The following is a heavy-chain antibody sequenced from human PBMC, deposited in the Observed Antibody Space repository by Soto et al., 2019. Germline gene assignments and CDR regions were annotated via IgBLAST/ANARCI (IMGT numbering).Heavy chain of an antibody. J-gene: IGHJ3*02. CDR2: INPATGAA. V-gene: IGHV1-2*02. D-gene: IGHD3-3*01. Sequence: QLHLVQSGAVVKKPGASVTVSCSASGYPVTAYYMHWVRQAPGRGLEWMGGINPATGAAKYTQTSQGRVTMTRDTATSKVFMELSGLTSEDTAVFYWARGGGVGVAGSAAFDMWGQGTVVTVSS. CDR3: ARGGGVGVAGSAAFDM. CDR1: GYPVTAYY.